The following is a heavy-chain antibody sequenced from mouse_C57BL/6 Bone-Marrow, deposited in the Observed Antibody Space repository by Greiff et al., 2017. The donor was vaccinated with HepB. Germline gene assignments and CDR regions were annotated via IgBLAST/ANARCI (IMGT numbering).Heavy chain of an antibody. J-gene: IGHJ2*01. V-gene: IGHV1-52*01. CDR2: IDPSDSET. CDR1: GYTFTSYW. Sequence: QVQLQQPGAELVRPGSSVKLSCKASGYTFTSYWMHWVKQRPIQGLEWIGNIDPSDSETHYNQKFKDKATLTVDKSASTAYMQLSSLTSVDSAVYYWARGSVRRRRSGYFGDWGQGTTLTVAT. D-gene: IGHD2-14*01. CDR3: ARGSVRRRRSGYFGD.